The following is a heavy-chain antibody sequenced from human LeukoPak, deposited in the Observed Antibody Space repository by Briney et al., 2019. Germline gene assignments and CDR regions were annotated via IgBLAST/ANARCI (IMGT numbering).Heavy chain of an antibody. D-gene: IGHD6-13*01. V-gene: IGHV4-59*12. Sequence: PSETLSLTCTVSGGSISSYYWSWIRQPPGKELEWIGYIYYSGSTNYNPSLKSRVTISVDRSKNQFSLKLSSVTAADTAVYYCARGRGSSWYKGRWFDPWGQGTLVTVSS. CDR3: ARGRGSSWYKGRWFDP. CDR2: IYYSGST. CDR1: GGSISSYY. J-gene: IGHJ5*02.